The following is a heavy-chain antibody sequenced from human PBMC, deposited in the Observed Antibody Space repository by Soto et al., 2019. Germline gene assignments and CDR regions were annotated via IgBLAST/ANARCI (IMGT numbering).Heavy chain of an antibody. CDR1: GFTFSSFG. V-gene: IGHV3-48*02. CDR2: ISGTSSTI. D-gene: IGHD6-13*01. J-gene: IGHJ4*02. CDR3: AKRLDSSGWYSSFDY. Sequence: PGGSLRLSCAVSGFTFSSFGMNWVRQAPGKGLEWVSHISGTSSTIYYADCVKGRFTISRDNAKNSLFLQMNSLRDEDTAVYYCAKRLDSSGWYSSFDYWGRGTLVTVSS.